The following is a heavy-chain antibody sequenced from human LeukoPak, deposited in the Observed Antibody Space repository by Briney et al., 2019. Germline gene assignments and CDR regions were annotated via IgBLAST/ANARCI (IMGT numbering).Heavy chain of an antibody. D-gene: IGHD3-22*01. CDR2: IIPIFGTA. J-gene: IGHJ4*02. CDR1: GGTFSSYA. V-gene: IGHV1-69*13. Sequence: ASVKVSCKASGGTFSSYAISWVRQAPGQGLEWMGGIIPIFGTANYAQKFQGRVTITADESTSTAYMELSSLRSEDTAVYYCAIHYYDSSQFDYWGQGTLVTVSS. CDR3: AIHYYDSSQFDY.